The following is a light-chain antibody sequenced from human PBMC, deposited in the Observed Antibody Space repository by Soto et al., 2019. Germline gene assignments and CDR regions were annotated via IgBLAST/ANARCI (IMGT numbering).Light chain of an antibody. CDR3: QQTYSTPPNT. Sequence: DIQMTQSPSSLSASIGDRVTITCRASQSISKYLNWYQQKPGKAPKLLIYAASSLQSGVPSRFXDRGSGTDFTLTISSLQAEDLATYFCQQTYSTPPNTFGQGTKLEIK. CDR1: QSISKY. V-gene: IGKV1-39*01. CDR2: AAS. J-gene: IGKJ2*01.